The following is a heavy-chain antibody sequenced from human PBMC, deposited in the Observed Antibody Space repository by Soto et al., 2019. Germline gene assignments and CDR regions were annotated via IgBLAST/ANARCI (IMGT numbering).Heavy chain of an antibody. V-gene: IGHV3-21*06. CDR1: GFTFTRYS. CDR3: ARESEDLTSNFDY. J-gene: IGHJ4*02. Sequence: GGSLRLSCAASGFTFTRYSMNWVRQAPGKGLEWVSSISSTTNYIYYGDSMKGRFTISRDNAKNSLYLEMNSLRAEDTAVYYSARESEDLTSNFDYWGQGTRVTVPS. CDR2: ISSTTNYI.